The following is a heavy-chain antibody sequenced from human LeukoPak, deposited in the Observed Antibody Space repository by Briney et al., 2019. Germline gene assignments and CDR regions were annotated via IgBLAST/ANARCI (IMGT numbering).Heavy chain of an antibody. Sequence: SVKVSCKASGGTFSSYAISWVRQAPGQGLEWMGGIIPIFGTANYAQKFQGRVTITTDESTSTAYMELSSLRSEDTAVYYCARNPPELRSLEWSTLYFDYWGQGTLVTVSS. CDR3: ARNPPELRSLEWSTLYFDY. CDR1: GGTFSSYA. D-gene: IGHD3-3*01. V-gene: IGHV1-69*05. J-gene: IGHJ4*02. CDR2: IIPIFGTA.